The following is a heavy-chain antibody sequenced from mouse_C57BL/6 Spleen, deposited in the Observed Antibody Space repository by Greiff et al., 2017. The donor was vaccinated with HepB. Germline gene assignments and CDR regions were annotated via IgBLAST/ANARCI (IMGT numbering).Heavy chain of an antibody. J-gene: IGHJ3*01. D-gene: IGHD1-1*01. V-gene: IGHV1-81*01. Sequence: QVQLQQSGAELARPVASVTLSCKASGYTFTSYGISWVKQRTGQGLEWIGEIYPRSGNTYYNEKFKGKATLTADKSSSQAYMELRSLTSEDSAVSVCARYGSSSAGFAYWGQGTLVTVSA. CDR3: ARYGSSSAGFAY. CDR2: IYPRSGNT. CDR1: GYTFTSYG.